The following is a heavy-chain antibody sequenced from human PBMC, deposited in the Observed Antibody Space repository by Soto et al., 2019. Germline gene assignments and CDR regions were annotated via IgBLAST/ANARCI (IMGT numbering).Heavy chain of an antibody. CDR2: IYYSGST. V-gene: IGHV4-31*03. CDR1: GGSISSGGYY. CDR3: ARVTEMATIVPVYDY. J-gene: IGHJ4*02. Sequence: TLSLTCTVSGGSISSGGYYWSWIRQHPGKGLEWIGYIYYSGSTYYNPSLKSRVTISVDTSKNQFSLKLSSVTAADTAVYYCARVTEMATIVPVYDYWGQGTLVTASS. D-gene: IGHD5-12*01.